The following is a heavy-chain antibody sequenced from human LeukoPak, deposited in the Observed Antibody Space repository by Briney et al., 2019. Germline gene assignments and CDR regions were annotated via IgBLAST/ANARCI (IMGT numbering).Heavy chain of an antibody. Sequence: GGSLRLSCAASGFTFSSYAMHWVRQAPGKGLEWVAVISYDGSNKYYADSVKGRFTISRDNSKSTLYLQMNSLRAEDTAVYYCARDLGSYISSHYEGSGPRYGYWGQGILVTVSS. CDR2: ISYDGSNK. J-gene: IGHJ4*02. D-gene: IGHD3-22*01. CDR1: GFTFSSYA. V-gene: IGHV3-30-3*01. CDR3: ARDLGSYISSHYEGSGPRYGY.